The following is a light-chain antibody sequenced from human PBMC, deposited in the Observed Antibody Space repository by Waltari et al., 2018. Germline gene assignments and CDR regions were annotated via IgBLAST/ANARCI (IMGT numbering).Light chain of an antibody. CDR2: GAS. J-gene: IGKJ5*01. CDR3: QQYGSSPPAGIT. CDR1: QSVSSSY. Sequence: EIVLTQSPGTLSLSPGERATLSCRASQSVSSSYLAWYQQKPGQAPRLLIYGASSRATGIPDRFSGSGSGTDFTLTISRLEPEDFAVYYCQQYGSSPPAGITFDQGTRLEIK. V-gene: IGKV3-20*01.